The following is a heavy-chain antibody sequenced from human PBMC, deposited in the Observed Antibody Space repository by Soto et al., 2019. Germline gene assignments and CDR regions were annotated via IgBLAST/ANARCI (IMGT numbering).Heavy chain of an antibody. CDR1: GGSISSSSYY. CDR3: AREEYSSSSVRDY. Sequence: LSLTCTVSGGSISSSSYYWGWIRQPPGKGLEWIGSIYYSGSTYYNPSLKSRVTISVDTSKNQFSLKLSSVTAADTAVYYCAREEYSSSSVRDYWGQGTLVTVSS. CDR2: IYYSGST. V-gene: IGHV4-39*02. D-gene: IGHD6-6*01. J-gene: IGHJ4*02.